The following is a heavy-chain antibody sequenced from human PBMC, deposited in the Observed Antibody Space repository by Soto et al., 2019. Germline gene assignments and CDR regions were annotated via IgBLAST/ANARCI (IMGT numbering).Heavy chain of an antibody. D-gene: IGHD3-9*01. CDR2: INHSGST. CDR3: ARASHYDILTGYYNSRPPYFDY. J-gene: IGHJ4*02. Sequence: PSETLSLTCAVYGVSFSAYYWSWIRQPPGKGLEWIGEINHSGSTYYNPSLKSRVTISVDRSKNQFSLKLSSVTAADTAVYYCARASHYDILTGYYNSRPPYFDYWGQGTLVTVSS. CDR1: GVSFSAYY. V-gene: IGHV4-34*01.